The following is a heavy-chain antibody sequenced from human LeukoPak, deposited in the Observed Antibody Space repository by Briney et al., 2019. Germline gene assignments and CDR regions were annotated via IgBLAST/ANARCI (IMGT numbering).Heavy chain of an antibody. CDR1: GFTFSSYW. CDR2: INSDGSST. D-gene: IGHD4-17*01. Sequence: GGSLRLSCAASGFTFSSYWMHWVRQAPGKGLVWVSRINSDGSSTSYADSVKGRFTISRDNAKNSLYLQMNSLRAEDTALYYCAKDDYGDYGHFDYWGQGTLVTVSS. CDR3: AKDDYGDYGHFDY. J-gene: IGHJ4*02. V-gene: IGHV3-74*01.